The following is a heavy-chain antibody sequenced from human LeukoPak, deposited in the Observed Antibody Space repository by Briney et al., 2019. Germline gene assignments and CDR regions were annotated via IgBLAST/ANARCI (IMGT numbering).Heavy chain of an antibody. CDR1: GGSISNSNYY. J-gene: IGHJ4*02. V-gene: IGHV4-39*07. CDR3: ASLPPSIGD. Sequence: PSETLSLTCTVSGGSISNSNYYWGWIRQPPGKGLEWLGSIQYSGSTNYNPSLKSRVTISVDTSKNQFSLKLSSVTAADTAVYYCASLPPSIGDWGQGTLVTVSS. CDR2: IQYSGST.